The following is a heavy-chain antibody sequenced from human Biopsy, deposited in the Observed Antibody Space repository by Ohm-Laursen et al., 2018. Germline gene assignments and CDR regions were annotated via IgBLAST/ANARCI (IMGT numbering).Heavy chain of an antibody. J-gene: IGHJ1*01. D-gene: IGHD3-9*01. V-gene: IGHV1-69*13. CDR2: NIPILGTG. CDR1: GGTFSNYG. Sequence: VKISCNVPGGTFSNYGVNWVRQAPGQGLEWLGGNIPILGTGNYAQKFQDRVTVAADTSTSTATMELRSLRSDDTAVYYCATKLTGYFHHWGQGTLVSVSS. CDR3: ATKLTGYFHH.